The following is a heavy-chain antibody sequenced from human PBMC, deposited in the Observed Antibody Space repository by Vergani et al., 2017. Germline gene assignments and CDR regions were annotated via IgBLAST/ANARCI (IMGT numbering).Heavy chain of an antibody. Sequence: QVQLQESGLGLVKPSQTLSLICSVSGLSIRSGVYYWNWIRQHPGKGLEWIGYIYSTGSTHHNPSLRRRINMSVDTPKNQFSLKLNSGTAGDTAMYHCARMGGYDEGDAFRIGYFDSWGPGILVGVSS. CDR3: ARMGGYDEGDAFRIGYFDS. CDR2: IYSTGST. V-gene: IGHV4-31*03. J-gene: IGHJ4*02. D-gene: IGHD3-22*01. CDR1: GLSIRSGVYY.